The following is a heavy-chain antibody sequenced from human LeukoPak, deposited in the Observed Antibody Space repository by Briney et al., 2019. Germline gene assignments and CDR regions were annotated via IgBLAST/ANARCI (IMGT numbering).Heavy chain of an antibody. CDR1: GFTFSSYS. CDR2: ISSSSSTI. J-gene: IGHJ6*02. CDR3: ARVGSDSSSSLRYYYYGMDV. V-gene: IGHV3-48*01. Sequence: GGSLRLSCAASGFTFSSYSMNWVRQAPGKGQEWVSYISSSSSTIYYADSVKGRFTISRDNAKNSLYLQMNSLRAEDTAVYYCARVGSDSSSSLRYYYYGMDVWGQGTTVTVSS. D-gene: IGHD6-6*01.